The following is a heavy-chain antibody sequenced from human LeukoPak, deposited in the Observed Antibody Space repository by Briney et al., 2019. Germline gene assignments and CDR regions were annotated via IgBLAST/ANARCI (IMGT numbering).Heavy chain of an antibody. Sequence: PSETLSLTCTVSGTSVSSSSSYIWDWIRQPPGKGLDWIGSIYYSQSSYYNPSLKSRVTISVDTSKNQFSLKLSSVTAADTAVYYCARTGMTTVTTAVDYWGQGTLVTVSS. J-gene: IGHJ4*02. V-gene: IGHV4-39*01. CDR2: IYYSQSS. CDR3: ARTGMTTVTTAVDY. D-gene: IGHD4-11*01. CDR1: GTSVSSSSSYI.